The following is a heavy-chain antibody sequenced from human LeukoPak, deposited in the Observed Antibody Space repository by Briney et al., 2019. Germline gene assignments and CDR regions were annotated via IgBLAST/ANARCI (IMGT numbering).Heavy chain of an antibody. Sequence: SGGSLRLYCAADGFTFSSYEMYWVRPAPGKGLEWVSYISSSGSTIYYADSVKGRFTISRDNAKNSLYLQMNSLRAEDTAVYYCARDRDSSGYSSDAFDIWGQGTMVTVSS. D-gene: IGHD3-22*01. V-gene: IGHV3-48*03. CDR3: ARDRDSSGYSSDAFDI. CDR1: GFTFSSYE. J-gene: IGHJ3*02. CDR2: ISSSGSTI.